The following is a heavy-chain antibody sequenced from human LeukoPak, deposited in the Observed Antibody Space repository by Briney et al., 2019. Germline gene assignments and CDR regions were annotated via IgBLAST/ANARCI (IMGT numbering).Heavy chain of an antibody. CDR1: GFTFSSYD. J-gene: IGHJ4*02. CDR2: IWYDGSNK. Sequence: GGSLRLSCAASGFTFSSYDMHWVRQAPGKGLEWVAVIWYDGSNKYYADSVKGRFTISRDNSKNTLYLQMNSLRAEDTAVYYCARASPLYGSESYLLDYWGQGTLVTVSS. V-gene: IGHV3-33*01. CDR3: ARASPLYGSESYLLDY. D-gene: IGHD3-10*01.